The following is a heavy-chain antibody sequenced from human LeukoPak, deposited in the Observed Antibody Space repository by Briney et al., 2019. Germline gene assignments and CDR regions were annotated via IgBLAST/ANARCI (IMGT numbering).Heavy chain of an antibody. CDR1: GGTFSSYA. D-gene: IGHD3-10*01. Sequence: SVKVSCKASGGTFSSYAISWVRQAPGQGLEWMGRMIPILGIANYAQKFQGRVTITADKSTSTAYMELSSLRSEDTAVYYCARDYYGSGSPLDYWGQGTLVAVSS. CDR3: ARDYYGSGSPLDY. V-gene: IGHV1-69*04. J-gene: IGHJ4*02. CDR2: MIPILGIA.